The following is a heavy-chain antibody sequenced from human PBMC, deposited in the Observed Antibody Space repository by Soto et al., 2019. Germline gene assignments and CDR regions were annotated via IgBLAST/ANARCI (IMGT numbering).Heavy chain of an antibody. CDR3: AKRRGAGGHLDY. J-gene: IGHJ4*02. CDR1: GFTFSSYA. V-gene: IGHV3-23*01. CDR2: VSIGGST. Sequence: DVQLLESGGGLVQPEGSLRLSCAASGFTFSSYAMGWVRQGPGKGLEWVAGVSIGGSTHYADSVRGRFTISRDNSKNTVSLQRNSLTAEDTAVYFCAKRRGAGGHLDYWGPGALVTVSS. D-gene: IGHD2-15*01.